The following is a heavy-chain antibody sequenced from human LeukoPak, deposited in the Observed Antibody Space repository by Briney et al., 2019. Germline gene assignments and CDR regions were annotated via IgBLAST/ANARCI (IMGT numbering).Heavy chain of an antibody. CDR2: ISAYNGNT. Sequence: ASVKVSCKASGYTFTSYGISWVRQAPGQGLEWMGWISAYNGNTNYAQKLQGRVTITRDTSASTAYMELSSLRSEDTAVYYCARDQMSYYYDSSGYTHWGQGTLVTVSS. D-gene: IGHD3-22*01. V-gene: IGHV1-18*01. J-gene: IGHJ4*02. CDR1: GYTFTSYG. CDR3: ARDQMSYYYDSSGYTH.